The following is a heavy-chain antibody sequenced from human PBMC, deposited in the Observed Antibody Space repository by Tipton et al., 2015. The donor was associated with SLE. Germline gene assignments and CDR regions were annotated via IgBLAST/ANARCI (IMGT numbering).Heavy chain of an antibody. V-gene: IGHV1-2*02. J-gene: IGHJ6*02. CDR1: GYTFTDYY. Sequence: QLVQSGAEVKKPGASVKVSCKASGYTFTDYYMHWVRQAPGQGLEWMGWINPNSGGTNYAQKFQGRVTMTRDTSISTAYMELSRLRSDDTAVYYCAKDSAVTTPLYYYGMDVWGQGTTVTVSS. CDR2: INPNSGGT. CDR3: AKDSAVTTPLYYYGMDV. D-gene: IGHD4-17*01.